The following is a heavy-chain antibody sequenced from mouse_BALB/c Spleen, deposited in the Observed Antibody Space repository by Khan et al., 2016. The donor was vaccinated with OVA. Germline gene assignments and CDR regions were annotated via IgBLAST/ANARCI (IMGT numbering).Heavy chain of an antibody. J-gene: IGHJ2*01. CDR3: ARRGLRWDFDY. CDR2: INPSTGYT. V-gene: IGHV1-7*01. Sequence: QVQLQQSGAELAKPGASVKMSCKVSGYTFINYWILWVKQRPGQGLEWIGYINPSTGYTEYNQNFKDKATLTADKSSSTAYMQLSSLTSEDSAVYYGARRGLRWDFDYWGQGTTLTVSS. CDR1: GYTFINYW. D-gene: IGHD1-1*01.